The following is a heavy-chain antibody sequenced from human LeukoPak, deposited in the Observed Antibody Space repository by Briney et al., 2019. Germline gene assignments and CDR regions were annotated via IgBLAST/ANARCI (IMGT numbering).Heavy chain of an antibody. Sequence: PGGSLRLSCAAFGFTFRSFWMHWVRQTPGKGLVWVSRINGDGSNTTYADSVKGRFTTSRDTAKNTVYLQMNSLRAEDTAVYYCARGSGSYSSDAFDIWGQGTMVTVSS. CDR2: INGDGSNT. CDR3: ARGSGSYSSDAFDI. CDR1: GFTFRSFW. V-gene: IGHV3-74*01. D-gene: IGHD3-10*01. J-gene: IGHJ3*02.